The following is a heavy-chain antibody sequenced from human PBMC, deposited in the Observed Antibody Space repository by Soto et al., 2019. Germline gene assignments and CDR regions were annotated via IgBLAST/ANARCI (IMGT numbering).Heavy chain of an antibody. Sequence: QLQLQESGPGLVKPSETLSLTCTVSGGSVGSSSYYWGWIRQPLGKGLEWIGSIYYSGSTYYNPSLKRRVTISVDTSKNQFSLKLSSVTAADTAVYYCARHTWGRQRGWFDPWGQGTLVTVSS. CDR1: GGSVGSSSYY. CDR3: ARHTWGRQRGWFDP. J-gene: IGHJ5*02. D-gene: IGHD2-2*01. V-gene: IGHV4-39*01. CDR2: IYYSGST.